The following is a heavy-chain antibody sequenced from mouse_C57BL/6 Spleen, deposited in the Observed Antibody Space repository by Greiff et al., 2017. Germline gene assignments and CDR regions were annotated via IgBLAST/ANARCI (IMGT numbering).Heavy chain of an antibody. Sequence: EVKLVESGGDLVKPGGSLKLSCAASGFTFSSYGMSWVRQTPDKRLEWVATISSGGSYTYYPDSVKGRFTISRDNAKNTLYLQMSSLKSEDTAMYYCARQEYGAMDYWGQGTSVTVSS. V-gene: IGHV5-6*02. CDR3: ARQEYGAMDY. D-gene: IGHD2-10*02. CDR2: ISSGGSYT. J-gene: IGHJ4*01. CDR1: GFTFSSYG.